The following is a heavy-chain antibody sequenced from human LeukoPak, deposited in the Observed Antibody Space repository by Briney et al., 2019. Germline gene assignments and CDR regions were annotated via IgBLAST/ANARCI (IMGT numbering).Heavy chain of an antibody. Sequence: PSETLSLTCTVSGGSISSYYWSWIRQPPGKGLEWIGFIDDSGRTNYNPSLKSRVTISVDTSKNQFSLKLTSVTAADTAVYYCARYSGSNRWFAPWGQGTLVTVSS. CDR2: IDDSGRT. CDR3: ARYSGSNRWFAP. CDR1: GGSISSYY. D-gene: IGHD1-26*01. J-gene: IGHJ5*02. V-gene: IGHV4-59*08.